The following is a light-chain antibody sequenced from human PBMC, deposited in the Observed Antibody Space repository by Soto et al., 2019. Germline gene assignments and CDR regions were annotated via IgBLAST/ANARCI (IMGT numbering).Light chain of an antibody. Sequence: EIVMMQSPATLSVSPGERATLSCRASQSVSNNLAWYQQKLGQAPRLLIYGASSRATGIPASFSGSGSGTEFTLPITSLQSEDFAVYYCQQYDNWPPTFGQGTKLEIK. V-gene: IGKV3-15*01. CDR1: QSVSNN. J-gene: IGKJ2*01. CDR3: QQYDNWPPT. CDR2: GAS.